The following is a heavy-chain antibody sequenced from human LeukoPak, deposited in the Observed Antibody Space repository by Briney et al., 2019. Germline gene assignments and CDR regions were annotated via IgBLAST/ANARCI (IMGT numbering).Heavy chain of an antibody. CDR2: IKSKTDGGTT. D-gene: IGHD2-15*01. CDR1: GFTFSNAW. V-gene: IGHV3-15*01. CDR3: TTRELGYCSGGSCYSAPDAFDI. J-gene: IGHJ3*02. Sequence: GGSLRLSCAASGFTFSNAWMSWVRQAPGKGLEWVGRIKSKTDGGTTDYAAPVKGRFTISRDDSKNTLYLQMNSLKTEETAVYYCTTRELGYCSGGSCYSAPDAFDIWGQGTMVTVSS.